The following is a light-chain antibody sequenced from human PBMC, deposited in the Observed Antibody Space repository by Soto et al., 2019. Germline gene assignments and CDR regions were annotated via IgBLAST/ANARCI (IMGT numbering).Light chain of an antibody. CDR3: ASWDDSLKGDV. J-gene: IGLJ1*01. Sequence: QSVVTQPPSTSGTPGQRVTISCSGSSSNIGSNTVSWYQQVPGTAPKLLFYSTNQRPSGVPDRFSGSKSGTSASLAISGLQSEDEADYYCASWDDSLKGDVFGTGTKLTVL. CDR2: STN. CDR1: SSNIGSNT. V-gene: IGLV1-44*01.